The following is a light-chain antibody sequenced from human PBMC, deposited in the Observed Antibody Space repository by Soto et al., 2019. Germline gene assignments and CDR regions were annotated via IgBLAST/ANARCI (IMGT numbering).Light chain of an antibody. Sequence: EIVLTQSPATLSLSPGERATLSCRASQSVSSYLAWYQQKPGQAPRLLIYDASNRATGIPARFSGSGSGTDFTLTSSSLEPEDFAVYYCQQRSNWPTFGQGTKVDIK. CDR2: DAS. J-gene: IGKJ1*01. V-gene: IGKV3-11*01. CDR3: QQRSNWPT. CDR1: QSVSSY.